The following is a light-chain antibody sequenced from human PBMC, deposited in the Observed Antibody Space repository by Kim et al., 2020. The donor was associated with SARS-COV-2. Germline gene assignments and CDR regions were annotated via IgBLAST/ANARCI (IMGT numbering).Light chain of an antibody. V-gene: IGLV3-9*01. CDR2: RDS. J-gene: IGLJ2*01. Sequence: SVAPGQTASITCAGNNMGNKYVCWYQQKPGQAPVLVIYRDSNRPSGIPERFSGSNSGNTATLTISRAQAVDEADYYCQVWDSSTEVFGRGTQVTVL. CDR3: QVWDSSTEV. CDR1: NMGNKY.